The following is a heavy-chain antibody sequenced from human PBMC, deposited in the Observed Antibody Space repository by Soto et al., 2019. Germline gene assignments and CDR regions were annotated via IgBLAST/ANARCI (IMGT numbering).Heavy chain of an antibody. CDR3: AVVVGATSPAY. CDR1: GGTFGSYA. J-gene: IGHJ4*02. V-gene: IGHV1-3*01. Sequence: ASVKVSCKTSGGTFGSYAMNWVRQAPGQRLEWMGWINAGNGNTKYSQKFQGRVTITRDTSASTAYMELSSLRSEDTAVYYCAVVVGATSPAYWGQGTLVTVSS. CDR2: INAGNGNT. D-gene: IGHD1-26*01.